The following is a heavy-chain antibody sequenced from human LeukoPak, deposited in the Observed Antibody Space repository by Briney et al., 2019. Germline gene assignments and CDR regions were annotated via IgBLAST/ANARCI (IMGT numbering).Heavy chain of an antibody. V-gene: IGHV4-59*01. J-gene: IGHJ3*02. CDR3: ARAIRRSSGYDVFDI. CDR2: IYYSGST. Sequence: SETLSLTCTVSGGSISSYYWSWIRQPPGKGLEWIGYIYYSGSTNYNPSLKSRVTISVDTSKNQFSLKLSSVTAADTAVYYCARAIRRSSGYDVFDIWGQGTMVTVSS. D-gene: IGHD3-22*01. CDR1: GGSISSYY.